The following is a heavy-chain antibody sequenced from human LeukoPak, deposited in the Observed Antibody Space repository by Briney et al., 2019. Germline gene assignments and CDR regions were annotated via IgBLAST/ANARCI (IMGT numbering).Heavy chain of an antibody. CDR2: ISDIWSI. D-gene: IGHD2/OR15-2a*01. CDR3: AGLHLRNTVDF. CDR1: GGSFSSYY. J-gene: IGHJ4*02. Sequence: SETLCLTCAVSGGSFSSYYWSWIRQPPGKGLEWVAYISDIWSINYNPSLKSRVTISLYTSKNQFSLKLSSVTAADTAVYYCAGLHLRNTVDFWGQGTLVTVSS. V-gene: IGHV4-59*08.